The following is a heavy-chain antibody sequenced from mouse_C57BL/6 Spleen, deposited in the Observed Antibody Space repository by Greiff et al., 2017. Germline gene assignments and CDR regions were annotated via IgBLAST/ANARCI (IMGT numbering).Heavy chain of an antibody. D-gene: IGHD1-1*01. J-gene: IGHJ2*01. CDR1: GYAFTNYL. Sequence: VQLQQSGAELVRPGTSVKVSCKASGYAFTNYLIEWVKQRPGQGLEWIGVINPGSGGTNYNEKFKGKATLTADQSSSTAYMQLSSLTSEDSAVYFCARPYYYGSSHYFDYWGQGTTLTVSS. CDR3: ARPYYYGSSHYFDY. CDR2: INPGSGGT. V-gene: IGHV1-54*01.